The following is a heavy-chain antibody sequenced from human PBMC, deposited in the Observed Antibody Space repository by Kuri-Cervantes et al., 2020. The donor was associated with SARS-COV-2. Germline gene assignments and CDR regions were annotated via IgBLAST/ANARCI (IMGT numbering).Heavy chain of an antibody. Sequence: ASVKVSCKASGYTFTGYYMHWVRQAPGQGLEWMGWVNPNSGGTNYAQKFQGRVTMTRDTSISTAYMELSRLRSDDAAVYYCARGGIAARLVFDYWGQGTLVTVSS. J-gene: IGHJ4*02. V-gene: IGHV1-2*02. CDR1: GYTFTGYY. D-gene: IGHD6-6*01. CDR2: VNPNSGGT. CDR3: ARGGIAARLVFDY.